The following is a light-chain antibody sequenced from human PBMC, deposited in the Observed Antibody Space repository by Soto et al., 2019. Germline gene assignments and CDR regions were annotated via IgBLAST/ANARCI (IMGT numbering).Light chain of an antibody. J-gene: IGKJ1*01. CDR1: QSVSSNY. CDR2: GAS. Sequence: SVLTQSPGTLSLSPGERATLSCRASQSVSSNYLAWYQQKPGQAPRLLIYGASSRATGIPDRFSGSGSGTDFTLTISRLAPEDFAVYYCQQYGSSPETFGQGTKVDIK. V-gene: IGKV3-20*01. CDR3: QQYGSSPET.